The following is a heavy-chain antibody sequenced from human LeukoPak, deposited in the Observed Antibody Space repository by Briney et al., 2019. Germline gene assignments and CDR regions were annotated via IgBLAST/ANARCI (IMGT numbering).Heavy chain of an antibody. CDR3: ARGSPAVAVDY. J-gene: IGHJ4*02. Sequence: PGGSLGLSCAASGFTFNSYGMNWVRQAPGKGLVWVSRINSDGSSTSYADSVKGRFTISRDNAKNTLYLQMNSLRAEDTAVYYCARGSPAVAVDYWGQGTLVTVSS. D-gene: IGHD6-19*01. CDR2: INSDGSST. V-gene: IGHV3-74*01. CDR1: GFTFNSYG.